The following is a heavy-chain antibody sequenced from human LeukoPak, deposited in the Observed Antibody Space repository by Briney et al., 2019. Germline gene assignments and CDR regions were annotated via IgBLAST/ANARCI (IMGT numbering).Heavy chain of an antibody. D-gene: IGHD1-26*01. Sequence: GGSLRLSCAASGFTLSNHWMHWVRQAPGKGLVWVSRINEDGSRTNYADSVRGRFTISRDNAKNSLYLQMNSLKAEDTAIYYCAREVGTPQAFDIWGQGTMVTVSS. V-gene: IGHV3-74*01. CDR3: AREVGTPQAFDI. CDR1: GFTLSNHW. J-gene: IGHJ3*02. CDR2: INEDGSRT.